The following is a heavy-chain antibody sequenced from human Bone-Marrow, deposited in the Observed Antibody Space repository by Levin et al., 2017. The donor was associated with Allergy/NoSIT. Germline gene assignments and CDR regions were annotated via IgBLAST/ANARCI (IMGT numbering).Heavy chain of an antibody. CDR1: GFTFSSYA. Sequence: GGSLRLSCAASGFTFSSYAMTWVRQAPGKGLEWISGLSGRGETTYYADSEKGRFTISRDNDKNTLFLQMNSLRTEDTALFYCAKWVRGSDGGWFFDFWGRGTLVAVSS. V-gene: IGHV3-23*01. J-gene: IGHJ2*01. D-gene: IGHD3-16*01. CDR3: AKWVRGSDGGWFFDF. CDR2: LSGRGETT.